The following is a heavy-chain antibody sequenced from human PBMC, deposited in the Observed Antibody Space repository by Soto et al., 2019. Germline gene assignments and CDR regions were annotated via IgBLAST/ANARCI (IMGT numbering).Heavy chain of an antibody. J-gene: IGHJ6*02. CDR3: ARVKQRAFVSLPYGSGMDV. Sequence: GAPVKVSCKASGYTLINYYMHWVRQAPGQGFEWMGRISPNSGVIRCALRVRGTVTMTRDMSISTAHMELSRLTYGHTWVLSCARVKQRAFVSLPYGSGMDVWGQGTTVTGFS. CDR2: ISPNSGVI. CDR1: GYTLINYY. D-gene: IGHD1-26*01. V-gene: IGHV1-2*02.